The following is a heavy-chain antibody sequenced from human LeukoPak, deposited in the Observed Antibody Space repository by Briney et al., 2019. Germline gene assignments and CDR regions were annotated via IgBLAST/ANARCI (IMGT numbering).Heavy chain of an antibody. CDR1: GFTFSNYN. CDR2: ISSVTYTA. D-gene: IGHD2-21*02. V-gene: IGHV3-48*01. CDR3: TREQDREVSATVIGDS. J-gene: IGHJ4*02. Sequence: GGSLRLSCAASGFTFSNYNMNWVRQAPGKGLEWIAHISSVTYTAYADSVKGRFTISRDNAKNSLFLQMKSLRAEDTALYYCTREQDREVSATVIGDSWGQGTLVTVSS.